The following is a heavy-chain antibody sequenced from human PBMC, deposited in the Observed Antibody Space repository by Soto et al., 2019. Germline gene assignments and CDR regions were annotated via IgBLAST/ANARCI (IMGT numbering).Heavy chain of an antibody. Sequence: ASVKVSCKASGYTFTSYYMHWVRQAPGQGLEWMGIINPSGGSTSYAQKFQGRVTMTRDTSISTAYMELSRLRSDDTAVYYCARARSGRRRYYYYYYMDVWGKGTTVTVSS. CDR1: GYTFTSYY. D-gene: IGHD2-15*01. CDR2: INPSGGST. J-gene: IGHJ6*03. CDR3: ARARSGRRRYYYYYYMDV. V-gene: IGHV1-46*01.